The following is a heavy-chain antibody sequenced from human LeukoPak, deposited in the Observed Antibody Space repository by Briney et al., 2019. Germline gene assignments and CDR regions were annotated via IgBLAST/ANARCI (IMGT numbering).Heavy chain of an antibody. CDR1: GFSLWRHY. Sequence: GGSLRLSCAASGFSLWRHYMNWVRQAPGKGLEWVALSYSGGSTYYADSVKGRSTISRDNSKNMLYLEMNSLRVEDSAVYYCARGPDVDGYIHAPFDSWGQGTLVTASS. J-gene: IGHJ4*02. D-gene: IGHD5-24*01. V-gene: IGHV3-53*01. CDR3: ARGPDVDGYIHAPFDS. CDR2: SYSGGST.